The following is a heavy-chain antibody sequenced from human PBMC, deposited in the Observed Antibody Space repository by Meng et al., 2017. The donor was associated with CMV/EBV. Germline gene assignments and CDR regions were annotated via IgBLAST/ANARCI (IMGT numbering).Heavy chain of an antibody. CDR1: GFTFSSYS. CDR3: ARDFSGYDFNY. V-gene: IGHV3-48*04. CDR2: ISSSSSTI. J-gene: IGHJ4*02. Sequence: GESLKISCAASGFTFSSYSMNWVRQAPGKGLEWVSSISSSSSTIYYADSVKGRFTISRDNAKNSLYLQMNSLRAEDTAVYYCARDFSGYDFNYWGQGTLVTVSS. D-gene: IGHD5-12*01.